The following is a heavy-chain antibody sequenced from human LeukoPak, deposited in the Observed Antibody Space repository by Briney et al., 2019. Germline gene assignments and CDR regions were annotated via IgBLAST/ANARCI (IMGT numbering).Heavy chain of an antibody. CDR2: IIPSFGTA. CDR3: ARSPLDGYNSFYYYYGMDV. J-gene: IGHJ6*02. CDR1: GGTFSSYA. D-gene: IGHD5-24*01. Sequence: SVKVSCKASGGTFSSYAISWVRQAPGQGLEWMGGIIPSFGTANYAQKFQGRVTITADESTSTAYMELSSLRSEDTAVYYCARSPLDGYNSFYYYYGMDVWGQGTTVTVSS. V-gene: IGHV1-69*13.